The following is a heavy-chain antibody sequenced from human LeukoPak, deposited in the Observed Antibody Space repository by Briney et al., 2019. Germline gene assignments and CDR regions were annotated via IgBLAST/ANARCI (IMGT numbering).Heavy chain of an antibody. Sequence: SETLSLTCTVSGGSISRYYWSWIRQPPGKGLEWIGEINHSGSTNYNPSLKSRVTISVDTSKNQFSLKLSSVTAADTAVYYCARIYYSSSWYYYYYYMDVWGKGTTVTVSS. CDR2: INHSGST. CDR3: ARIYYSSSWYYYYYYMDV. CDR1: GGSISRYY. J-gene: IGHJ6*03. V-gene: IGHV4-34*01. D-gene: IGHD6-13*01.